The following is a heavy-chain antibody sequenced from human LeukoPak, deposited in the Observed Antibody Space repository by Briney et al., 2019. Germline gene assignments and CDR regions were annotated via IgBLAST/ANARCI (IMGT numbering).Heavy chain of an antibody. CDR3: AKRPAAAGRNLDY. V-gene: IGHV3-23*01. D-gene: IGHD6-13*01. CDR2: ISGSGGDT. Sequence: SGGSLRLSCAASGFTFSSYAMSWVRQAPGKGLEWVSAISGSGGDTYYADSVKGRFTISRDNSKNTLYLQMNSLRAEDTAVYYCAKRPAAAGRNLDYWGQGTLVTVSS. J-gene: IGHJ4*02. CDR1: GFTFSSYA.